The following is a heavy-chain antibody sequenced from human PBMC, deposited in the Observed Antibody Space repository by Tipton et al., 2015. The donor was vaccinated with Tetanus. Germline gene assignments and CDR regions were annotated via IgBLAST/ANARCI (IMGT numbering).Heavy chain of an antibody. CDR3: ATISSSSQGEYFQH. V-gene: IGHV1-2*04. J-gene: IGHJ1*01. D-gene: IGHD6-6*01. CDR1: GYTFTGYY. Sequence: QLVQSGAEVKKPGASVKVSCKASGYTFTGYYMHWVRQAPGQGLEWMGWINPNSGGTNYAQKFQGWVTMTRDTSISTAYMELSRLRSDDTAVYYCATISSSSQGEYFQHWGQGTLVTVSS. CDR2: INPNSGGT.